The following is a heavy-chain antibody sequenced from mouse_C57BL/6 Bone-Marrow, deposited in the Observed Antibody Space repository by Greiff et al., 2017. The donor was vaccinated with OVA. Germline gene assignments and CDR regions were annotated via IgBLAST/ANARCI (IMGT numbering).Heavy chain of an antibody. D-gene: IGHD2-4*01. CDR3: VRGGLQTPVNDV. Sequence: DVQLQESGGGLVQPKGSLKLSCAASGFTFNTYAMHWVRQAPGTGLDWVARIRSKSSNYATYYADSVKDRFTISRDDSQSMLYLQMNNLKTEDTAMYYCVRGGLQTPVNDVWGTGTTVTVSS. J-gene: IGHJ1*03. CDR2: IRSKSSNYAT. CDR1: GFTFNTYA. V-gene: IGHV10-3*01.